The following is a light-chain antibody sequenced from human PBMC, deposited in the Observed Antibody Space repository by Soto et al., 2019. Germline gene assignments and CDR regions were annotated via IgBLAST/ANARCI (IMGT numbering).Light chain of an antibody. CDR3: QQDDNFPIT. V-gene: IGKV1-33*01. CDR1: QHISHY. CDR2: DAS. J-gene: IGKJ3*01. Sequence: DIQMTQSPSSLSASVGDRVTITCQASQHISHYLNWYQQNPGEAPTLLIYDASNLKTWVPSRFSGGGSGTEFTFTINSLQPEDIAVYYCQQDDNFPITFGPGTKVDIK.